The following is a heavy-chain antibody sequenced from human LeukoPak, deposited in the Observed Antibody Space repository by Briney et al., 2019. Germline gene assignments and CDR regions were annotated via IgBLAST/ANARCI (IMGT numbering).Heavy chain of an antibody. CDR3: ARGVEPLAANTLAY. CDR1: GFTVITND. CDR2: LYSDGNT. V-gene: IGHV3-53*01. Sequence: GGSLRLSCAASGFTVITNDMTWVRQAPGKGLEWVTVLYSDGNTKYADSVQGRFTISRDNSKNTLYLEVNSLSPDDTAVYYCARGVEPLAANTLAYWGQGTLVTVSS. J-gene: IGHJ1*01. D-gene: IGHD1-14*01.